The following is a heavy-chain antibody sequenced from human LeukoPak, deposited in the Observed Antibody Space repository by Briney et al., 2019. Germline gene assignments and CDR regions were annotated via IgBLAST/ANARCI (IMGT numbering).Heavy chain of an antibody. CDR1: GFTFRSYW. V-gene: IGHV3-74*01. CDR2: VIRDGSFT. J-gene: IGHJ4*02. CDR3: VRDGDDFNFDY. Sequence: GGSLRLSCAASGFTFRSYWMHWVRQAPGKGLEWVSRVIRDGSFTNYADSVKGRFTISRDNAKNTLYLQMSSLRAEDTAVYSCVRDGDDFNFDYWGQGSLVTISS. D-gene: IGHD5-24*01.